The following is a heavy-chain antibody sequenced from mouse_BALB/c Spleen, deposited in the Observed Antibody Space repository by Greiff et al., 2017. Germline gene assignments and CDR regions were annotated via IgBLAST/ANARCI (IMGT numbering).Heavy chain of an antibody. D-gene: IGHD4-1*01. CDR3: ARGGTGNWYFDV. CDR1: GDSITSGY. CDR2: ISYSGST. Sequence: EVKLQESGPSLVKPSQTLSLTCSVTGDSITSGYWNWIRKFPGNKLEYMGYISYSGSTYYNPSLKSRISITRDTSKNQYYLQLNSVTTEDTATYYCARGGTGNWYFDVWGAGTTVTVSS. V-gene: IGHV3-8*02. J-gene: IGHJ1*01.